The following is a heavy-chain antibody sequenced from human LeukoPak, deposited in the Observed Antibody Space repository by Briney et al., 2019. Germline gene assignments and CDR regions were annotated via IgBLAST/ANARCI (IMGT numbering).Heavy chain of an antibody. CDR3: ARHMARYYYMTS. V-gene: IGHV4-4*02. CDR2: INHSGST. J-gene: IGHJ6*03. D-gene: IGHD5-24*01. CDR1: GGSISSSNW. Sequence: PSGTLSLTCAVSGGSISSSNWWSWVRQPPGKGLEWIGEINHSGSTNYNPSLKSRVTISVDTSKNQFSLKLGSVTAADTAVYYCARHMARYYYMTSGAKGPRSPSP.